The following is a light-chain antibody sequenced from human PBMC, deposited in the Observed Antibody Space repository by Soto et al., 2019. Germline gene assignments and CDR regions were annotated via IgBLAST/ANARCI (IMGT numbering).Light chain of an antibody. Sequence: DIQMTQSPSSLSASVGDRVTITCRASQSISSYLNWYQQKPGKAPKLLIYAASSLQSGFPSRFSGSGSGTAFTLTISSLQPEDCATYYCQQSYSTMYTFGQGTKLEIK. CDR2: AAS. V-gene: IGKV1-39*01. J-gene: IGKJ2*01. CDR3: QQSYSTMYT. CDR1: QSISSY.